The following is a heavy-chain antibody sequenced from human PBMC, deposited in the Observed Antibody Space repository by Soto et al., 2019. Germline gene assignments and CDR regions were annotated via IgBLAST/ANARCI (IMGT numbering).Heavy chain of an antibody. J-gene: IGHJ6*03. V-gene: IGHV4-59*01. D-gene: IGHD4-17*01. CDR3: ARVWTTDIYYYYYYMDV. CDR1: GGSISSYY. CDR2: IYYSGST. Sequence: PSETLSLTCTVSGGSISSYYWSWIRQPPGKGLEWIGYIYYSGSTNYNPSLKSRVTISVDTSKNQFSLKLSSVTAADTAVYYCARVWTTDIYYYYYYMDVWGKGTTVTSP.